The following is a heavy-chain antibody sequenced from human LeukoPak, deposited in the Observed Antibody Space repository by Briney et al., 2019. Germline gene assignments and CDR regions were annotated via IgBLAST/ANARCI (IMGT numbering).Heavy chain of an antibody. Sequence: GASVKVSCKASGYTFTSYGISWVRQAPGQGLEWMGWISAYNGNTNFAQKLQGRVTMTTDTSTSTAYMELRSLRSDDTAVYYCARNIYDILTGYSCYYFDYWGQGTLVTVSS. D-gene: IGHD3-9*01. J-gene: IGHJ4*02. CDR2: ISAYNGNT. V-gene: IGHV1-18*01. CDR1: GYTFTSYG. CDR3: ARNIYDILTGYSCYYFDY.